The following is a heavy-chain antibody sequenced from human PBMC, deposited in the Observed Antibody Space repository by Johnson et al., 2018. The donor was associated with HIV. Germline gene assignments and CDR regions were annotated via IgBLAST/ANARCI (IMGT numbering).Heavy chain of an antibody. CDR1: GFTFSSYA. J-gene: IGHJ3*02. Sequence: QMLLVESGGGLVKPGGSLRLSCAASGFTFSSYAMHWVRQAPGKGLEWVAVLSYDGTDKYYADSVQGRFPISRANSKNPRYLHMERLRAEDTAMFYCARDREWELLFGAFDIWGQGTMVTVSS. CDR2: LSYDGTDK. V-gene: IGHV3-30*04. D-gene: IGHD1-26*01. CDR3: ARDREWELLFGAFDI.